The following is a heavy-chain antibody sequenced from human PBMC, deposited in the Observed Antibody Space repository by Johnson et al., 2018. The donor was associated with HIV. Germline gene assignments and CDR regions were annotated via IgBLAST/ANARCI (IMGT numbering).Heavy chain of an antibody. CDR3: ARDRGLDAFDI. Sequence: VLLVESGGGVVQPGRSLRLSCAASGFTVSSNYMSWVRQAPGKGLEWVSVIYSGGSTYYADSVKGRFTISRDNSKNTLYLQMNSLRVEDTAVYYCARDRGLDAFDIWGQGTMVTVSS. CDR2: IYSGGST. J-gene: IGHJ3*02. CDR1: GFTVSSNY. V-gene: IGHV3-66*01. D-gene: IGHD3-10*01.